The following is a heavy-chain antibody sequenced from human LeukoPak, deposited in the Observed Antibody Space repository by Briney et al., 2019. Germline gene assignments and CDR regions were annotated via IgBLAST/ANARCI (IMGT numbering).Heavy chain of an antibody. D-gene: IGHD2-15*01. CDR3: ARHSPWSEGFFNFDY. CDR1: GGSFSGYY. J-gene: IGHJ4*02. Sequence: KSSETLSLTCAVYGGSFSGYYWSWIRQPPGKGLEWIGEINHSGSTNYNPSLKSRVTISVDTSKNPFSLKLSSVTAADTAVYYCARHSPWSEGFFNFDYWGQGTLVTVSS. CDR2: INHSGST. V-gene: IGHV4-34*01.